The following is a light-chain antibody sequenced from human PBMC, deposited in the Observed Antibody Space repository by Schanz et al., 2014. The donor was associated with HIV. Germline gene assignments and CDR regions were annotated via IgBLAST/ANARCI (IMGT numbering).Light chain of an antibody. CDR3: QQYHSIPRT. J-gene: IGKJ1*01. CDR1: QTISYTSNNQNY. V-gene: IGKV4-1*01. CDR2: WAS. Sequence: IVMTQSPDSLAVSLGERATINCKSSQTISYTSNNQNYLAWYQQKPGQPPKLLIYWASIRESGVPDRFSGSGSGTDFTLTISSLQAEDVAVYYCQQYHSIPRTFGQGTKVEIK.